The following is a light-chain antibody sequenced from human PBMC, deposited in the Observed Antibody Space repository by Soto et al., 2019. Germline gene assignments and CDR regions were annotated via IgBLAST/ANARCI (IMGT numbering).Light chain of an antibody. CDR2: RVS. CDR1: QSLVYSDGNTY. V-gene: IGKV2-30*01. J-gene: IGKJ5*01. Sequence: EVVLTQSPLSLSVTLGRPASISCRSSQSLVYSDGNTYLNWYHQRPGQSPRRLIYRVSNRESGVPDRFSGSGSGTEFTLRISRVEGEDVGLYYCMQGSHWPPITFGQGTRLEIK. CDR3: MQGSHWPPIT.